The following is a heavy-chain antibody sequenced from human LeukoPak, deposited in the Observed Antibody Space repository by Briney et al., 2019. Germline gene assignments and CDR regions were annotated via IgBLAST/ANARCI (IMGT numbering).Heavy chain of an antibody. CDR3: ARDGSRDGYNL. J-gene: IGHJ4*02. Sequence: GGSLRLSCAASGFTVSSNYMSWVRQAPGKGLEWVAVISYDGSNKYYADSVKGRFTIYRDNSKNTLYLQMNSLRAEDTAVYYCARDGSRDGYNLWGQGTLVTVSS. CDR2: ISYDGSNK. D-gene: IGHD5-24*01. V-gene: IGHV3-30*03. CDR1: GFTVSSNY.